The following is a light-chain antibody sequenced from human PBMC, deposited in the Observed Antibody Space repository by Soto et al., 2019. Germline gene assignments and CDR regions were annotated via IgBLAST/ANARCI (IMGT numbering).Light chain of an antibody. CDR3: HQYNNRPPWS. CDR1: RSVDTD. Sequence: EILMTQSPATLSVSPGDSATLSCRASRSVDTDLAWYQQKPGQAPRLLVFATSARATGVPDRFRGSRSGTVSTLTISRLQPEDAANYYYHQYNNRPPWSFGQGTKVDI. CDR2: ATS. V-gene: IGKV3-15*01. J-gene: IGKJ1*01.